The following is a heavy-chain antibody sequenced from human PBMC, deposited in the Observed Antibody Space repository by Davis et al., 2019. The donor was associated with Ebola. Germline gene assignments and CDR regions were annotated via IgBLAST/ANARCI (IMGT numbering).Heavy chain of an antibody. J-gene: IGHJ6*02. CDR1: GGSISSYY. CDR3: ARPSSWNYYYGMDV. CDR2: IYYSGST. V-gene: IGHV4-59*08. Sequence: GSLRLSCTVSGGSISSYYWSWIRQPPGKGLEWIGYIYYSGSTNYNPSLKSRVTISVDTSKNQFSLKLSSVTAADTAVYYCARPSSWNYYYGMDVWGQGTTVTVSS. D-gene: IGHD6-13*01.